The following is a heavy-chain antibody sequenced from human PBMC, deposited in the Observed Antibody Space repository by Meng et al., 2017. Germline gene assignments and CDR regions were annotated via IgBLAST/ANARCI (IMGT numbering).Heavy chain of an antibody. D-gene: IGHD2-15*01. V-gene: IGHV1-69*01. CDR2: IIPIFATA. CDR1: GGTFSSYA. CDR3: AKEVDNWFDP. J-gene: IGHJ5*02. Sequence: QGQLEQSGAWVKKPWSSVKGSCKASGGTFSSYAISWVRQAPGQGLEWMGGIIPIFATANYAQKFQGRVTITADESTSTAYMELSSLRSEDTAVYYCAKEVDNWFDPWGQGTLVTVSS.